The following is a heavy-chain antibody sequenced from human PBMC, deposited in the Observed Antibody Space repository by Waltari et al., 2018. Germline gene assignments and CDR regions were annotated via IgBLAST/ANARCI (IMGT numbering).Heavy chain of an antibody. Sequence: VQLVESGGGLVQPGGSLRLSCAASGFTFSSYAMSWVRQAPGKGLEWVSAISGSGGSTYYADSVKGRFTISRDNSKNTLYLQMNSRRAEDTAVYYCAKLYCSSTSCYTLHFDYWGQGTLVTVSS. D-gene: IGHD2-2*02. CDR1: GFTFSSYA. J-gene: IGHJ4*02. CDR2: ISGSGGST. V-gene: IGHV3-23*04. CDR3: AKLYCSSTSCYTLHFDY.